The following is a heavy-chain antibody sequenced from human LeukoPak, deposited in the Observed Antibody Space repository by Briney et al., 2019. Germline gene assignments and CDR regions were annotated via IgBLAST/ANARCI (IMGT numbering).Heavy chain of an antibody. Sequence: PGRSLRLSCEASGFTFSSYGMHWVRQAPGKGLEWVSSISDSGDYTHYADSVKGRFTISRDNSKNTLNLQMTSLRAEDTAVYYCAKFFKVGITRAPIDHWGQGTLVTVSS. CDR2: ISDSGDYT. J-gene: IGHJ4*02. CDR3: AKFFKVGITRAPIDH. CDR1: GFTFSSYG. D-gene: IGHD1-26*01. V-gene: IGHV3-23*01.